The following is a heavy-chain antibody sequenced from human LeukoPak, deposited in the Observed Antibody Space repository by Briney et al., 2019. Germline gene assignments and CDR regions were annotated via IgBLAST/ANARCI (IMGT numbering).Heavy chain of an antibody. CDR3: AREMWGLNCSSTSCYRGFAFDI. Sequence: SQTLSLTCAISGDSVSSNSAAWNWIRQSPSRGLEWLGRTYYRSKWYNDYAVSVKSRITINPDTSKKQFSLQLNSVTPEDTAVYYCAREMWGLNCSSTSCYRGFAFDIWGQGTMVTVSS. J-gene: IGHJ3*02. V-gene: IGHV6-1*01. CDR2: TYYRSKWYN. CDR1: GDSVSSNSAA. D-gene: IGHD2-2*02.